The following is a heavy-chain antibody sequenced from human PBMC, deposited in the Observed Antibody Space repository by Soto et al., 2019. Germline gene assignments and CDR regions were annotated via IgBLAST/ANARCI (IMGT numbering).Heavy chain of an antibody. V-gene: IGHV4-39*01. CDR2: IYYSGST. J-gene: IGHJ4*02. Sequence: PSETLSLTCTVSGGSISSSSYYWGWIRQPPGKGLEWIGSIYYSGSTYYNPSLKSRVTISVDTSKNQFSLKLSSVTAADTAVYYCARHEYCGGDCYYLYWGQGTLVTVS. D-gene: IGHD2-21*02. CDR1: GGSISSSSYY. CDR3: ARHEYCGGDCYYLY.